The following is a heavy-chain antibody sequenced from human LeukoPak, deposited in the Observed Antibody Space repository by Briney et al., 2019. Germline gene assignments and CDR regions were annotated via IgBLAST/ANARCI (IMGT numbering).Heavy chain of an antibody. CDR3: ARGGAFDWLLREYYYYYMDV. CDR1: GFTFSDYY. CDR2: ISSSGSTI. V-gene: IGHV3-11*01. Sequence: GGSLRLSCAASGFTFSDYYMSWIRQAPGKGLEWVSYISSSGSTIYYADSVKGRFTISRDNAKNSLYLQMSSLRAEDTAVYYCARGGAFDWLLREYYYYYMDVWGKGTTVTVSS. D-gene: IGHD3-9*01. J-gene: IGHJ6*03.